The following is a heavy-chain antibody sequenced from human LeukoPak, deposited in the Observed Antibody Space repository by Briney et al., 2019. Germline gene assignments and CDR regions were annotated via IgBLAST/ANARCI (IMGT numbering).Heavy chain of an antibody. J-gene: IGHJ4*02. CDR2: IYYSGST. Sequence: PSETLSLTCTVSGGSISSYYWSWIRQPPGKGMEWIGYIYYSGSTNYNTSLKSRVTISVDTSKNQFSLKLSSVTAADTAVYYCARASPSLYYYFDYWGQGTLVTVSS. CDR3: ARASPSLYYYFDY. D-gene: IGHD3-16*01. CDR1: GGSISSYY. V-gene: IGHV4-59*01.